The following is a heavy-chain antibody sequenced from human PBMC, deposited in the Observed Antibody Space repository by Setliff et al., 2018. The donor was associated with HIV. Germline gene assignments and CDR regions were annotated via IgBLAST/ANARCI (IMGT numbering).Heavy chain of an antibody. CDR3: ARNPCSGGSCPDAFDI. CDR2: IHYSGFT. V-gene: IGHV4-30-4*08. CDR1: GGSTDSGSYY. D-gene: IGHD2-15*01. J-gene: IGHJ3*02. Sequence: SETLSLTCTVSGGSTDSGSYYWAWIRQPPGKGLEWIGYIHYSGFTYYKPSLKSRVTISVDTSKNQFSLKLSSVTAADTAVYYCARNPCSGGSCPDAFDIWGQGTMVTVSS.